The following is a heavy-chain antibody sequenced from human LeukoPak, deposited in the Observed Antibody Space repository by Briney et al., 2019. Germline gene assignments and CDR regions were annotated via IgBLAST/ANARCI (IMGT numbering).Heavy chain of an antibody. V-gene: IGHV1-24*01. CDR3: ATASSGDISGYYTPYFDY. J-gene: IGHJ4*02. CDR1: GYTLTGLS. Sequence: ASVKVSCKVSGYTLTGLSMHWVRQAPGKGLEWMGGFDPEDGETIYAQRFQGRVTMAEDTSTDTAYMELSSLRSDDTAVYYCATASSGDISGYYTPYFDYWGQGTLVTVSS. CDR2: FDPEDGET. D-gene: IGHD3-22*01.